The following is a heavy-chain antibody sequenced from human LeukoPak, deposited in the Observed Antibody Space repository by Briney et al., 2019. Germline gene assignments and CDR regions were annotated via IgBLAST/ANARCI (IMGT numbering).Heavy chain of an antibody. V-gene: IGHV1-69*04. Sequence: SVKVSSKASGGTFSSYAISWVRQAPGQGLEWMGRIIPIFGIANYAQKFQGRVTITADKSTSTAYMELSSLRSEDTAVYYCARGCYYYGSGSYCLYGMDVWGQGTTVTVSS. CDR2: IIPIFGIA. CDR1: GGTFSSYA. CDR3: ARGCYYYGSGSYCLYGMDV. D-gene: IGHD3-10*01. J-gene: IGHJ6*02.